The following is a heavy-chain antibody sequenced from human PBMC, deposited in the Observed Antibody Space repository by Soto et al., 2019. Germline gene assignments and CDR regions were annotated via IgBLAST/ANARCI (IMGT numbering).Heavy chain of an antibody. CDR1: GYTFTSYD. CDR3: ARVVRNYYDRSGYYVGPNDAFDI. CDR2: MNPNSGNT. J-gene: IGHJ3*02. Sequence: QVQLVQSGAEVKKPGASVKVSCKASGYTFTSYDINWVRQATGQGLEWMGWMNPNSGNTGYAQKFQGTVTMPRNTSISTAYMELSSLRSEDTAVYYCARVVRNYYDRSGYYVGPNDAFDIWGQGTMVTVSS. D-gene: IGHD3-22*01. V-gene: IGHV1-8*01.